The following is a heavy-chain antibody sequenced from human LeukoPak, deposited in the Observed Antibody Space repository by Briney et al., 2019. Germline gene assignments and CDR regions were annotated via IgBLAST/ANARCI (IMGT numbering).Heavy chain of an antibody. CDR3: AKDPTLMVVAATQFDY. Sequence: GGSLRLSCAASGFTFSSYWMHWARQAPGKGLVWVSRINSDGSSTSYADSVKGRFTISRDNAKNTLYLQMNSLRAEDTAVYYCAKDPTLMVVAATQFDYWGQGTLVTVSS. CDR1: GFTFSSYW. J-gene: IGHJ4*02. CDR2: INSDGSST. D-gene: IGHD2-15*01. V-gene: IGHV3-74*01.